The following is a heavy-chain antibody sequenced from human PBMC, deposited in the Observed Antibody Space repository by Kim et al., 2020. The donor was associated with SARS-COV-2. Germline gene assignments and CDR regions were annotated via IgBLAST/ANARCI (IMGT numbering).Heavy chain of an antibody. CDR1: GYTFTSYD. V-gene: IGHV1-8*01. D-gene: IGHD6-6*01. CDR3: ATSSIIAARYYYYYMDV. CDR2: MNPNSGNT. Sequence: ASVKVSCKASGYTFTSYDINWVRQATGQGLEWMGWMNPNSGNTGYAQKFQGRVTMTRNTSISTAYMELSSLRSEDTAVYYCATSSIIAARYYYYYMDVWGKGTTVTVSS. J-gene: IGHJ6*03.